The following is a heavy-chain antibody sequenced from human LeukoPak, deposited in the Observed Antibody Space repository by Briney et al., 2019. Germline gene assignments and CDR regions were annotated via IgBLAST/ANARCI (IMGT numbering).Heavy chain of an antibody. D-gene: IGHD6-13*01. V-gene: IGHV4-34*01. Sequence: SETLSLTCTVSGGSMSPYHWGWIRQPPGKGLEWIGEINHSGSTNYNPSLKSRVTISVDTSKNQFSLKLSSVTAADTAVYYCARVVGAAGRRPVDYWGQGTLVTVSS. CDR3: ARVVGAAGRRPVDY. CDR1: GGSMSPYH. J-gene: IGHJ4*02. CDR2: INHSGST.